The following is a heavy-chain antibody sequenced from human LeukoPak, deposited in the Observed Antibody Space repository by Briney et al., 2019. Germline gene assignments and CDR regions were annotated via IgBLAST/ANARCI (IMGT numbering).Heavy chain of an antibody. J-gene: IGHJ4*02. V-gene: IGHV4-59*01. Sequence: GSLRLSCAASGFTFDDYGMTWLRQSPGKGLEWIGFIHYTGSINYNPSLKSRVTMSVDTSKNHFSLKLTSVTAADSAVYYCARNFCTGGSCYINDDWGQGILVTVSS. CDR3: ARNFCTGGSCYINDD. D-gene: IGHD2-15*01. CDR1: GFTFDDYG. CDR2: IHYTGSI.